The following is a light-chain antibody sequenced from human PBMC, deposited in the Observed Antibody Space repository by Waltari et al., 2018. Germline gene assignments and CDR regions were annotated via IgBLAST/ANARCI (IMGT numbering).Light chain of an antibody. Sequence: QAVLTQPSSLSASPGASASPTCTLRSGIDVGTYRIYWYQQTPGSPPHYLLRYRSDSDKQQGSGVPSRFSGSKDASANAGILLISGLQSDDEADYYCMIWDSSAWVFGGGTKLTVL. CDR3: MIWDSSAWV. J-gene: IGLJ3*02. CDR1: SGIDVGTYR. V-gene: IGLV5-45*03. CDR2: YRSDSDK.